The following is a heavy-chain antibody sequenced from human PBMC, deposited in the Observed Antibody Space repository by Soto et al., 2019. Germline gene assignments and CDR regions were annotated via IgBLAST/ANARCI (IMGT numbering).Heavy chain of an antibody. V-gene: IGHV4-61*01. CDR3: ARGDTFDY. Sequence: SETLSLTCTVSGGSVSSDNYYWSWIRQPPGEGLEWIGYIYYSGSTNYNPSLKSRVTISVDTSKNQFSLKLSSVTAADTAVYYCARGDTFDYWGQGTLVTVSS. D-gene: IGHD2-21*01. CDR2: IYYSGST. CDR1: GGSVSSDNYY. J-gene: IGHJ4*02.